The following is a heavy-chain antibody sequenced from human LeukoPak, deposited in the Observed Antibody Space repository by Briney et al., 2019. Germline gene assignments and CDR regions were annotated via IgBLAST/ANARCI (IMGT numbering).Heavy chain of an antibody. CDR1: GGSISSYY. D-gene: IGHD3-10*01. CDR3: AREERRVRGVISY. V-gene: IGHV4-59*01. J-gene: IGHJ4*02. Sequence: PSETLSLTCTLSGGSISSYYWSWIRQPPGKGLEWIGYIYYSGSTNYNPSLKSRVTISVDTSKNQFSLKLSSVTAADTAVYYCAREERRVRGVISYWGQGTLVTVSS. CDR2: IYYSGST.